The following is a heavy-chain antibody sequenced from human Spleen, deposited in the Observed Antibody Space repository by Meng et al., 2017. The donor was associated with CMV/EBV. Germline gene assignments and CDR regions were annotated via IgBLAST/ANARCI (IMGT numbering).Heavy chain of an antibody. CDR1: GGSISSSSYY. V-gene: IGHV4-61*05. J-gene: IGHJ6*02. Sequence: SETLSLTCTVSGGSISSSSYYWGWIRQPPGKGLEWIGYVHYSGSTKYSPSLRSRVTILVDTSKKQFSLKLTSVTAPDTAIYYCARAGGFGSYSGMDVWGQGTTVTVSS. CDR2: VHYSGST. D-gene: IGHD2-21*01. CDR3: ARAGGFGSYSGMDV.